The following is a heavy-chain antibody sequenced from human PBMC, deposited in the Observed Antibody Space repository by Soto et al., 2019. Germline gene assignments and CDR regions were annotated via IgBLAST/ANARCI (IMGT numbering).Heavy chain of an antibody. CDR1: GFTFSSYA. J-gene: IGHJ4*02. Sequence: GGSLRLSCAASGFTFSSYAMSWVRQAPGKGLEWVSAISDSGGSTYYADSVKGRFTISRDNSKNTLYLQMNSLRAEDTAVYYCAKDQQLVPEPYYFDYWGQGTLVTVSS. V-gene: IGHV3-23*01. CDR2: ISDSGGST. D-gene: IGHD6-13*01. CDR3: AKDQQLVPEPYYFDY.